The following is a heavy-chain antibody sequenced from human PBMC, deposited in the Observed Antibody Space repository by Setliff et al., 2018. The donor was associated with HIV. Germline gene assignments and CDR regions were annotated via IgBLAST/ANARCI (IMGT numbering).Heavy chain of an antibody. CDR3: ARGHEWLRI. D-gene: IGHD5-12*01. CDR2: VYYSGST. J-gene: IGHJ4*02. V-gene: IGHV4-39*07. Sequence: SETLSLTCTVSGDSISSSSYYWGWIRQPPGKGLEWIGSVYYSGSTYYNPSLKSRVTISVDTSKNQISLKLRSVTAADTAVYYCARGHEWLRIWGQGMLVTVSS. CDR1: GDSISSSSYY.